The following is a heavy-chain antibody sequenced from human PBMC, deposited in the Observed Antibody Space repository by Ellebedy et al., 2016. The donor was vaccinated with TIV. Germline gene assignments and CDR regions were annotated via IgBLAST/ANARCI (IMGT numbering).Heavy chain of an antibody. CDR1: GFTFSSIW. Sequence: GGSLRLXXAASGFTFSSIWMTWFRQDPGKGLEWVAKIKQDGSDTNYVDSVKGRFTISRDNTKNTLYLHMSSLRDEDTAVYYCAGSSGWSGEGGSWGQGTLVIVSS. D-gene: IGHD2-15*01. CDR3: AGSSGWSGEGGS. V-gene: IGHV3-7*03. CDR2: IKQDGSDT. J-gene: IGHJ5*02.